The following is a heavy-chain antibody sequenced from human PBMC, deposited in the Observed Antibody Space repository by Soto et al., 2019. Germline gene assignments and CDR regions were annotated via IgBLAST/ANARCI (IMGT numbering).Heavy chain of an antibody. CDR1: GGSIRSYY. D-gene: IGHD5-18*01. J-gene: IGHJ4*02. CDR2: IYYSGST. V-gene: IGHV4-59*08. CDR3: ARHREPPAMVFFDY. Sequence: SETLSLTCTVSGGSIRSYYWSWIRQPPGKGLEWIGYIYYSGSTNYNPSPKSRVTISVDTSKNQFSLKLSSVTAADTAVYYCARHREPPAMVFFDYWGQGTLVTVSS.